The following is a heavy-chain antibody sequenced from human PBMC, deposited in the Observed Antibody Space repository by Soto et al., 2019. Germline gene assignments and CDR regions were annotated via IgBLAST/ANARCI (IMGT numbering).Heavy chain of an antibody. CDR2: INPSGGST. Sequence: ASVKVSCKASGYTFTSYAMHWVRQAPGQGLEWMGIINPSGGSTSYAQKFQGRVTMTRDTSTSTVYMELSSLRSEDTAVYYCARALLRFLEWHYGMDVWGQGTTVTVSS. D-gene: IGHD3-3*01. CDR1: GYTFTSYA. V-gene: IGHV1-46*01. J-gene: IGHJ6*02. CDR3: ARALLRFLEWHYGMDV.